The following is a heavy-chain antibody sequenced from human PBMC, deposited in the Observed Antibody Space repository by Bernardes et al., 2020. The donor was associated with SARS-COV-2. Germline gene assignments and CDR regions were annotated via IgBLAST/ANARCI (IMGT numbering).Heavy chain of an antibody. V-gene: IGHV3-7*03. CDR3: AGGNSFDNQPPPH. J-gene: IGHJ1*01. Sequence: GGSLRLSCVASEFAFSNYWMNWVRQAPGKGLEWVANIQRDGSQKHYVDSVKGRFTISRDNGRNTLYLHMNSLRGDDTAVYYCAGGNSFDNQPPPHWGQGTLVTVSS. CDR1: EFAFSNYW. CDR2: IQRDGSQK. D-gene: IGHD1-7*01.